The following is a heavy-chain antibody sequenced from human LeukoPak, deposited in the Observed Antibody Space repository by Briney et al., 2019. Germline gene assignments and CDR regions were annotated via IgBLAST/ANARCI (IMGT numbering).Heavy chain of an antibody. D-gene: IGHD6-19*01. J-gene: IGHJ3*02. CDR3: ERYTAVAGTYDAFDI. V-gene: IGHV3-48*03. Sequence: GGSLRLCCAASGCTFSSYEMNWGRQAPGKGLEWVSYFSSSGSTIYYADSVKGRFTISRDNAKNSLYLQMNSMRAEDTAVYYCERYTAVAGTYDAFDIWGQGTMVTVSS. CDR1: GCTFSSYE. CDR2: FSSSGSTI.